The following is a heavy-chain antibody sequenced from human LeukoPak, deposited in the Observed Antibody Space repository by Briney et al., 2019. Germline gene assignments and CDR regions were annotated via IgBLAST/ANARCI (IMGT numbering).Heavy chain of an antibody. D-gene: IGHD3-22*01. Sequence: GGSLRLSCAASGFTFSSYSMNWVRQAPGKGLEWVSSISSSSSYIYYADSVKGRFTISRDNAKNSLYLQMNSLRAEDTAVYYCAREYDSSGYYYYYYYMDVWGQGTMVTV. CDR2: ISSSSSYI. V-gene: IGHV3-21*04. J-gene: IGHJ6*03. CDR1: GFTFSSYS. CDR3: AREYDSSGYYYYYYYMDV.